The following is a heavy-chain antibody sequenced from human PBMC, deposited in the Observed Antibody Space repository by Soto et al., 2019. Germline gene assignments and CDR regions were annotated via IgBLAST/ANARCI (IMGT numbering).Heavy chain of an antibody. CDR3: ARRIPFGYGMDV. D-gene: IGHD2-21*01. CDR1: GFTFSSYA. Sequence: EVQLVESGGGLVQPGGSLRLSCAASGFTFSSYAMHWVRQAPGKGREYVSVITSNGGNTDYASSVKGRFTISRDNSKNTLYLQMGSLRAEDMAVYYCARRIPFGYGMDVWGQGTTVTVSS. J-gene: IGHJ6*02. V-gene: IGHV3-64*01. CDR2: ITSNGGNT.